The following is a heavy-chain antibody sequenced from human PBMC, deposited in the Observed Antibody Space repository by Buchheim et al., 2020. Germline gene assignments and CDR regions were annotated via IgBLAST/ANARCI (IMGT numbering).Heavy chain of an antibody. D-gene: IGHD3-16*02. J-gene: IGHJ4*02. CDR2: MSSSGGT. Sequence: QVQLQESGPGLVKPSETLSLTCTVSGVSISIYYWSWIRQSPEKRLEWIGYMSSSGGTNYSPSLKSRVTISVDTPKNQFSLKLSSVTAADTAVYYCARGERLSPDYWGQGIL. CDR1: GVSISIYY. V-gene: IGHV4-59*01. CDR3: ARGERLSPDY.